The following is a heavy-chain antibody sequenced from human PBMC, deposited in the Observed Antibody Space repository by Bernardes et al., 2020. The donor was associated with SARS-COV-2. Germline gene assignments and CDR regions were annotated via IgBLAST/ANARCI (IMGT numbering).Heavy chain of an antibody. CDR3: ASSQYYDFWSGYYSAYGMDV. CDR2: ISGRGGST. Sequence: GGSLRLSCEASGFTLSTYAMSWVRQAPGKGLEWVSGISGRGGSTYYAASLKGRFTISRDNSKNTLYLQMNSLRADDTAVYYCASSQYYDFWSGYYSAYGMDVWGQGTTVTVSS. D-gene: IGHD3-3*01. V-gene: IGHV3-23*01. J-gene: IGHJ6*02. CDR1: GFTLSTYA.